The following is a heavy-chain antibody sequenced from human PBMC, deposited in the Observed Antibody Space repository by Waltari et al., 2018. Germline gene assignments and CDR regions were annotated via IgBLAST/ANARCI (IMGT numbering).Heavy chain of an antibody. CDR1: GFTVSSNY. V-gene: IGHV3-53*04. J-gene: IGHJ6*03. Sequence: EVQLVESGGGLVQPGGSLRLSCAASGFTVSSNYMSWVRQAPGKGLEWVSVIYSGGSTYYADYVKGRFTISRHNSKNTLYLQMNSLRAEDTAVYYCARGAFYDFWSGYYPLYYMDVWGKGTTVTISS. CDR2: IYSGGST. D-gene: IGHD3-3*01. CDR3: ARGAFYDFWSGYYPLYYMDV.